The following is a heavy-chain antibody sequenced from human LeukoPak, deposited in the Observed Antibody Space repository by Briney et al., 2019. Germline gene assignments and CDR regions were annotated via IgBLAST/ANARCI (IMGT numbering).Heavy chain of an antibody. Sequence: ASVKVSCKASGYTFTVYYMHWVRQAPGQGREWMGWINPNSGGTNYAQKFQGRVTVTRDTSISTAYMQLSRLRSDDTAVYYCARDEMDYYGSGSYYYDYWGQGTLVTVSS. CDR3: ARDEMDYYGSGSYYYDY. CDR1: GYTFTVYY. V-gene: IGHV1-2*02. CDR2: INPNSGGT. J-gene: IGHJ4*02. D-gene: IGHD3-10*01.